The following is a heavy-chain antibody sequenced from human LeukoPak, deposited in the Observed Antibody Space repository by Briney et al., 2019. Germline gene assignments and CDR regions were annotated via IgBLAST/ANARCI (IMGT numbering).Heavy chain of an antibody. V-gene: IGHV3-53*01. CDR2: IYTGGRT. J-gene: IGHJ3*02. Sequence: AGSQRLSCAVSGFIVSDYYMYWVRQAPGKSLEWVSVIYTGGRTLYADSVRGRVTISRDSPKNTLYLQMDSLRAEDTAVYYCARDSSDFGDALDIWGQGTMVSVSS. D-gene: IGHD3-3*01. CDR3: ARDSSDFGDALDI. CDR1: GFIVSDYY.